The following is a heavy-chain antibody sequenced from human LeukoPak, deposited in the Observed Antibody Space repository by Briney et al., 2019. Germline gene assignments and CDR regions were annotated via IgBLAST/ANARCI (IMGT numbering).Heavy chain of an antibody. Sequence: PGGSLRLSCAASGFTVSRNYMGWVRQAPGKGLEWVSLIYSGGSTYYADSVKGRFTISRDSSKNTLYLQMNSLRAEDTAVYYCASSSPNYGSGSYYQYWGQGTLVTVSS. CDR1: GFTVSRNY. V-gene: IGHV3-53*01. CDR3: ASSSPNYGSGSYYQY. J-gene: IGHJ4*02. CDR2: IYSGGST. D-gene: IGHD3-10*01.